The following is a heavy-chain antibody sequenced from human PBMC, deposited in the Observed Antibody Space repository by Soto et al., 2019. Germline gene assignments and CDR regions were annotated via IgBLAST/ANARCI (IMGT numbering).Heavy chain of an antibody. D-gene: IGHD3-22*01. CDR3: GRDYYYDRSGYSPLDY. V-gene: IGHV3-21*01. J-gene: IGHJ4*02. CDR1: GFTFNSYS. CDR2: ISGSGSYI. Sequence: GGSLRLSCAASGFTFNSYSMNWFRQAPGKGLEWVSSISGSGSYISYADSVKGRFTISRDNTKNSLDLQMNSLRAEDTAVYYCGRDYYYDRSGYSPLDYWGQGTLVTVSS.